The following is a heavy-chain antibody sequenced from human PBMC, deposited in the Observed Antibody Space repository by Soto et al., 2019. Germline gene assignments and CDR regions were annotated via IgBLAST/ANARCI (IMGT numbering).Heavy chain of an antibody. J-gene: IGHJ3*02. D-gene: IGHD3-16*02. CDR2: IYWDNDK. Sequence: QITLKESGPTLVEPTQTLTLTCTFSGFSLDTRTAGVGWIRQPPGKALEWVAIIYWDNDKRYSPSLRSRLAIDTDTSKNQVVLTMTALDPVDTGTYYCAHIMITYGGVIGLDAFDIWGQGTMVTVSS. CDR3: AHIMITYGGVIGLDAFDI. V-gene: IGHV2-5*02. CDR1: GFSLDTRTAG.